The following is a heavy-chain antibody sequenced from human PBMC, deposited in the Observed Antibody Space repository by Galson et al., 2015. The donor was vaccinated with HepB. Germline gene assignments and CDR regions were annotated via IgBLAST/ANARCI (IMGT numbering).Heavy chain of an antibody. CDR2: MNSDGRSI. J-gene: IGHJ3*02. D-gene: IGHD2-2*01. CDR1: GFTFSNFW. V-gene: IGHV3-74*01. Sequence: SLRLSCAASGFTFSNFWMHCVRQGPGKGLVWVARMNSDGRSISYADSVRGRFTISRDNANNILYLQMNSLRPEDTAVYYCAREWDSTSRNYDAFDIWGQGTMVTVSS. CDR3: AREWDSTSRNYDAFDI.